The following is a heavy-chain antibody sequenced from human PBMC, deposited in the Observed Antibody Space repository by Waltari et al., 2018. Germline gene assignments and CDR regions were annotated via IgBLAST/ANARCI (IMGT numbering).Heavy chain of an antibody. V-gene: IGHV3-64*07. CDR2: ISSNGGST. Sequence: EVQLVESGGGLVQPGGSLRLSCAASGFTFSSYAMHWVRQAPGKGLEYVSAISSNGGSTYYADSGKGRFTSSRDNDKNTLYLQMGSLRAEEMAVYYCASSVDSLGYYYYGMDVWGQGTTVTVSS. CDR1: GFTFSSYA. J-gene: IGHJ6*02. D-gene: IGHD2-15*01. CDR3: ASSVDSLGYYYYGMDV.